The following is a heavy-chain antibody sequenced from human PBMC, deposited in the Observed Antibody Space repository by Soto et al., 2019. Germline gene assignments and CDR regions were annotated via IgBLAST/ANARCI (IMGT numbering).Heavy chain of an antibody. D-gene: IGHD3-3*01. J-gene: IGHJ2*01. CDR3: ARSITIFGVVMFADWYFDL. CDR1: GFTFSSYA. Sequence: PGGSLRLSCAASGFTFSSYAMHWVRQAPGKGLEWVAVISYDGSNKYYADSVKGRFTISRDNSKNTLYLQMNSLRAEDTAVYYCARSITIFGVVMFADWYFDLWGRGTLVTVSS. V-gene: IGHV3-30-3*01. CDR2: ISYDGSNK.